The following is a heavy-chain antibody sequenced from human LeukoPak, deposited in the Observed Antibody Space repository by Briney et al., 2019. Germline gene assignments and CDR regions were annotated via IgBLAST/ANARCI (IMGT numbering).Heavy chain of an antibody. CDR1: GGSFSGYY. CDR2: INHSGST. Sequence: MPSETLSLTCAVYGGSFSGYYWSWIRQPPGKGLEWIGEINHSGSTNYNPSLKSRVTISVDTSKNQFSLKLSSVTAADTAVYYCARAGASSRFRWSDPWGQGTLVTVSS. J-gene: IGHJ5*02. D-gene: IGHD6-6*01. CDR3: ARAGASSRFRWSDP. V-gene: IGHV4-34*01.